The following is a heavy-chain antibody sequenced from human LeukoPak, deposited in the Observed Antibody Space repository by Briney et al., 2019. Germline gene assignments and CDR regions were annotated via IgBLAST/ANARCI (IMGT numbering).Heavy chain of an antibody. Sequence: SETLSLTCTVSGGSTSSYYWSWIRQPPGKGLEWIGYIYYSGSTNYNPSLKSRVTISVDTSKNQFSLKLSSVTAADTAVYYCARRGAVAGENDYWGQGTLVAVSS. CDR3: ARRGAVAGENDY. V-gene: IGHV4-59*08. CDR1: GGSTSSYY. CDR2: IYYSGST. J-gene: IGHJ4*02. D-gene: IGHD6-19*01.